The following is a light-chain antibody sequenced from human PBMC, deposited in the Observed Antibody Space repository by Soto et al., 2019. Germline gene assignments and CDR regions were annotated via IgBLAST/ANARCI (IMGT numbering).Light chain of an antibody. V-gene: IGKV3-15*01. CDR2: RTS. J-gene: IGKJ4*01. Sequence: VMTQSPDSLAVSLGERATLSWRASQSISSNLAWYQQKPGQAPRLLMFRTSSRATGFPARFSGSGSGTEFNLTISSLQSEDFGVYYCQQYNNWPRATFGGGTKV. CDR1: QSISSN. CDR3: QQYNNWPRAT.